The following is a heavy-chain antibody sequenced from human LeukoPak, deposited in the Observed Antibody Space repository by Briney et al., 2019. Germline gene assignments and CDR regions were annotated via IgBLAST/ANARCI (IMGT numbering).Heavy chain of an antibody. V-gene: IGHV1-18*01. CDR2: ISAYNGNK. CDR1: GGTFSSYA. Sequence: ASVKVSCTASGGTFSSYAISWVRQAPGQGLDWMGWISAYNGNKVYAQELQGRVTMTTDTSTSTAYMELRSLRSDDTAVYYCARDRWSSSSSEGALDIWGQGTMVTVSS. D-gene: IGHD6-6*01. CDR3: ARDRWSSSSSEGALDI. J-gene: IGHJ3*02.